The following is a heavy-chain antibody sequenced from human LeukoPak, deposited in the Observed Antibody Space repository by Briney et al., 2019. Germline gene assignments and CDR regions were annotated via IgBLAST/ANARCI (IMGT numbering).Heavy chain of an antibody. CDR2: IYHSGST. V-gene: IGHV4-30-2*01. D-gene: IGHD3-10*01. CDR1: GGSISSGGYS. J-gene: IGHJ3*02. CDR3: ARGGGLWFGELLSDAFDI. Sequence: SETLSLTCAVSGGSISSGGYSWSWIRQPPGKGLEWIGYIYHSGSTYYNPSLKSRVTISVDRSKNQFSLKLSSVTAADTAVYYCARGGGLWFGELLSDAFDIWGQGTMVTVSS.